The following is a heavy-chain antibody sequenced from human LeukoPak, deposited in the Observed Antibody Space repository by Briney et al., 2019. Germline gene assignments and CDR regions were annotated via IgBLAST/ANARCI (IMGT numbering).Heavy chain of an antibody. CDR3: ARVGSIAAAGTPDY. J-gene: IGHJ4*02. D-gene: IGHD6-13*01. V-gene: IGHV3-11*06. Sequence: GGSLRLSCAASGFSFSDYYMTWIRQAPGKGLEWLSYISSSSSHTNYADSVKGRFTISRDNAKNSLSLQVNSPRADDTAVYYCARVGSIAAAGTPDYWGQGTLVTVSS. CDR2: ISSSSSHT. CDR1: GFSFSDYY.